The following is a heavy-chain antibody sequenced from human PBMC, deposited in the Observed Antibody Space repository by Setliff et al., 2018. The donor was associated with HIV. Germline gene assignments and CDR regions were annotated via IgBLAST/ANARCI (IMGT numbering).Heavy chain of an antibody. J-gene: IGHJ4*02. Sequence: GGSLRLSCAASGFTFRNYKFNWVRQAPGRGLEWVSSISIGSGGAIDYADSVQGRCTISRDNSKNSLCLQMNSLRVEDTAVYYCARDPLPCSSPSCYPPGYFDYWGQGTLVTVS. CDR1: GFTFRNYK. CDR3: ARDPLPCSSPSCYPPGYFDY. V-gene: IGHV3-48*03. CDR2: ISIGSGGAI. D-gene: IGHD2-2*01.